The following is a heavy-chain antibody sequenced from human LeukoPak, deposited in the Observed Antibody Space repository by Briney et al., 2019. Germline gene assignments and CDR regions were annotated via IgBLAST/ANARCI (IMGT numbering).Heavy chain of an antibody. CDR2: INMDGSTT. Sequence: GGSLRLSCAASGFTFSTYWMHWVRQAPGKGLVWVSRINMDGSTTSYADSVRGRFTISRDNVKSTLYLQMDSLRAEDTAVYYCARVGIAAAGNECDYWGQGTLVTVSS. V-gene: IGHV3-74*01. J-gene: IGHJ4*02. CDR3: ARVGIAAAGNECDY. D-gene: IGHD6-13*01. CDR1: GFTFSTYW.